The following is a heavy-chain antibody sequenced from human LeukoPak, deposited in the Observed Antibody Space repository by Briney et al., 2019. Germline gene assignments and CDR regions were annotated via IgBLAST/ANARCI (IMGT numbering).Heavy chain of an antibody. J-gene: IGHJ4*02. D-gene: IGHD5-24*01. V-gene: IGHV3-53*03. CDR2: FYSGGWT. CDR3: ARGKDGYFDY. Sequence: PGGSLRLSCVASGFNISYNYMVWDRQPPGKCLEWVSFFYSGGWTKCEDSVSGRCTISRDISRNTINLKMESLRVEDTAVYYCARGKDGYFDYWGLGTLVTVSS. CDR1: GFNISYNY.